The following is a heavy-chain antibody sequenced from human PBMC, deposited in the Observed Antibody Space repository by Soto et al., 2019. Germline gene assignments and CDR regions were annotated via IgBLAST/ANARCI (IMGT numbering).Heavy chain of an antibody. CDR2: MSHDGSHK. J-gene: IGHJ6*02. Sequence: QVQLVESGGGVVQAGGSLGLSCTASGFTFSTYGMHWVRQAPGKGPEWVAVMSHDGSHKAFLDSVKGRFIISRDNSKNTLYLQINSLRPDATAVYYCARLPRSGWDHYYYGMDVWGQGTTVIVSS. CDR3: ARLPRSGWDHYYYGMDV. V-gene: IGHV3-30*03. D-gene: IGHD6-19*01. CDR1: GFTFSTYG.